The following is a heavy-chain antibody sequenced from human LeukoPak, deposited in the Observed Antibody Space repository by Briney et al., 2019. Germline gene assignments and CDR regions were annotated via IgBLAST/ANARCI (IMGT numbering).Heavy chain of an antibody. Sequence: NPSETLSLTCAVYGGSFSGYYWSWIRQPPGKGLEWIGEINHSGSTNYNPSLKSRVTISVDTSKNQFSLKLSSVTAADTAVYYCAREEMKEYYDFWSGYSPIDYWGQGTLVTVSS. J-gene: IGHJ4*02. CDR1: GGSFSGYY. CDR2: INHSGST. D-gene: IGHD3-3*01. CDR3: AREEMKEYYDFWSGYSPIDY. V-gene: IGHV4-34*01.